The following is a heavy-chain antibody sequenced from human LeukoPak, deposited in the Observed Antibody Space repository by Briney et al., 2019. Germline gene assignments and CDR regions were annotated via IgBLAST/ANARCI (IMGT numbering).Heavy chain of an antibody. CDR2: IYSGGST. V-gene: IGHV3-53*01. Sequence: GGSLRLSCAASGFTVSSNYMSWVRQAPGKGLEWVSVIYSGGSTYYADSVKGRFTISRDNSKNTLYLQMNSLRAEDTAVYYCAGGAYYYDSSGPCWGQGTLVTVSS. D-gene: IGHD3-22*01. CDR1: GFTVSSNY. J-gene: IGHJ4*02. CDR3: AGGAYYYDSSGPC.